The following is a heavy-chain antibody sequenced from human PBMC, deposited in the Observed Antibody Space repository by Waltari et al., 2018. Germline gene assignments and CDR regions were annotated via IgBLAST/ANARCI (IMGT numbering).Heavy chain of an antibody. D-gene: IGHD6-6*01. Sequence: QVQLVQSGAEVKKPGASVKVSCKVSGYTVTEVSIHWVRQSPGKGLEWMGSFDPQDGETVYAQKFQGRGTVTEDSSTDTAYMELSSLRSDDTAVYYCATRGSSSRNNYWGQGTLVTVSS. J-gene: IGHJ4*02. V-gene: IGHV1-24*01. CDR3: ATRGSSSRNNY. CDR1: GYTVTEVS. CDR2: FDPQDGET.